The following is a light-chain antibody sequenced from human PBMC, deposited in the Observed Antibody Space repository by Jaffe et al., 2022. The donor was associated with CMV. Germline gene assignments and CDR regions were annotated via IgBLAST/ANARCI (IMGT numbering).Light chain of an antibody. CDR1: TSDVGRYNL. V-gene: IGLV2-23*02. CDR3: CSFAGTTTYV. J-gene: IGLJ1*01. Sequence: QSALTQPASVSGSPGQSITFSCTGTTSDVGRYNLVSWYQQHPGKAPKLLIYQVNRRPSGVSDRFSGSKSGNTASLTISGLQAEDEADYYCCSFAGTTTYVFGTGTKLTVL. CDR2: QVN.